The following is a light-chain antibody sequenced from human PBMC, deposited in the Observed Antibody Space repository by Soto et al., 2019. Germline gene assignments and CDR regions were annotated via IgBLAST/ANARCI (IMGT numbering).Light chain of an antibody. CDR2: GAS. CDR1: QSVSSN. V-gene: IGKV3-15*01. Sequence: EIVMTQSPGTLSVSPGERATLSCRASQSVSSNLAWYQQKPGQAPRLFIYGASTRATGIPARFSGSGSETEFTLTISSLQSEDFAVYYCQQFYNWPRTFGQGTKV. CDR3: QQFYNWPRT. J-gene: IGKJ1*01.